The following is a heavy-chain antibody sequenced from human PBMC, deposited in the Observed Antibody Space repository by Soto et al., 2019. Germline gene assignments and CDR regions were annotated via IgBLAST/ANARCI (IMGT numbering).Heavy chain of an antibody. CDR2: MSYDGSNK. V-gene: IGHV3-30*18. CDR3: AKGAPGFGYYYGMDV. Sequence: PGGSLRLSCAASGFTFSSYGMHWVRQAPGKGLEWVAVMSYDGSNKYYADSVKGRFTISRDNSKNTLYLQMNSLRAEDTAVYYCAKGAPGFGYYYGMDVWGQGTTVTVSS. CDR1: GFTFSSYG. D-gene: IGHD6-13*01. J-gene: IGHJ6*02.